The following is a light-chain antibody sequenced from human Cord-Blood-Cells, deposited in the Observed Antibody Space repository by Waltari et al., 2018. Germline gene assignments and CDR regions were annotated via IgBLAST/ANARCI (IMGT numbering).Light chain of an antibody. CDR2: GAS. CDR3: QQYNNWPYT. Sequence: EIVMTQSPATLAVSPGERATLSCRASQCVSSNLAWYQQKPVQAPRPLIYGASTRATDIPARFSGSGSGTEFTLTISSLQSEDFAVYYCQQYNNWPYTFGQGTKLEIK. V-gene: IGKV3-15*01. CDR1: QCVSSN. J-gene: IGKJ2*01.